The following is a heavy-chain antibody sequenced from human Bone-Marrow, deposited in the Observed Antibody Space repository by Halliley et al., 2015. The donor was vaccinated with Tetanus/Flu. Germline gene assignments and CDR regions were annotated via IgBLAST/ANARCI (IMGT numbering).Heavy chain of an antibody. CDR2: IITVFGTT. J-gene: IGHJ4*02. CDR1: GGTFNNYA. D-gene: IGHD2-2*01. CDR3: ARGGKYQLLNPDY. Sequence: QLVQSGAEVKKPGSSVKVSCKASGGTFNNYAISWVRQAPGQGLEWMGGIITVFGTTNYAQKFQGRVTITADESTRTAYMELSSLRSEDTAVYYCARGGKYQLLNPDYWVQGTLVTVSS. V-gene: IGHV1-69*01.